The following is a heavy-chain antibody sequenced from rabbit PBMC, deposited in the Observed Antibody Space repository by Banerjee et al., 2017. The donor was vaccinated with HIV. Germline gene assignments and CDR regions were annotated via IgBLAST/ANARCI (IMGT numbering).Heavy chain of an antibody. CDR2: IGIGSGSI. Sequence: QSLEESGGDLVKPGASLTLTCKASGFSFSSGYWMCWVRQAPGKGLEWIGCIGIGSGSIYYASWANGRFTISRSTSLNTVDLKMTSLTVADTATYFCGRDRDGDAGYGSLALWGPGTLVTVS. CDR1: GFSFSSGYW. D-gene: IGHD6-1*01. J-gene: IGHJ4*01. CDR3: GRDRDGDAGYGSLAL. V-gene: IGHV1S43*01.